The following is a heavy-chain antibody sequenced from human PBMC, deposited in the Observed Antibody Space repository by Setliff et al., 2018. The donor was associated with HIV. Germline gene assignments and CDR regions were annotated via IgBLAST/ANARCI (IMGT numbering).Heavy chain of an antibody. CDR2: IYTSGST. Sequence: SETLSLTCTVSGGSISSGSYYWSWIRQPAGKGLEWIGHIYTSGSTYYNPSLKSRVTISVDTSKNQFSLRLSSVTAGDTAVYYCTRRRGPMVRGVDPTPSYYFDYWGQGTLVTVSS. CDR3: TRRRGPMVRGVDPTPSYYFDY. J-gene: IGHJ4*02. D-gene: IGHD3-10*01. CDR1: GGSISSGSYY. V-gene: IGHV4-61*09.